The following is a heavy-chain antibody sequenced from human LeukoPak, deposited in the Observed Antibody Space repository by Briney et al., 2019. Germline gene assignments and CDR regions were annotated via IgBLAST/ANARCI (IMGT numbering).Heavy chain of an antibody. CDR2: INPDGRDT. D-gene: IGHD2-21*02. CDR1: GFTFSSYA. V-gene: IGHV3-7*01. Sequence: PGRSLRLSCAASGFTFSSYAMHWVRQAPGKGLEWVAHINPDGRDTYYVDSVKGRFTISRDNAQNLMYLQMNSLRVEDTAVYYCTSWGDTTAEYFQRWGQGTLVTVSS. J-gene: IGHJ1*01. CDR3: TSWGDTTAEYFQR.